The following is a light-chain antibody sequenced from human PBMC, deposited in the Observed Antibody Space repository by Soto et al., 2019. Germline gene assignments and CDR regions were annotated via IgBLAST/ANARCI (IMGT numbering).Light chain of an antibody. J-gene: IGKJ5*01. Sequence: DIQLTQSPFFLSASVGDRVTITCRASQGISSFLVWYQQKPGKAPKSLIYAASTLQSGVPSRFSGSGSGTEFTLTISSLQPDDSATYYCRQHDSYPITFGQGTRLEI. CDR3: RQHDSYPIT. V-gene: IGKV1-9*01. CDR1: QGISSF. CDR2: AAS.